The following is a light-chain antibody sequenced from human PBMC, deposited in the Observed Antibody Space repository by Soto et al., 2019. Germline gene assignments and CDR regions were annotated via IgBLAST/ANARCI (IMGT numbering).Light chain of an antibody. CDR1: QSVRSSY. J-gene: IGKJ3*01. Sequence: EIVLTQSPGTPSLSPGEKAPPNLRASQSVRSSYLAWYQQQPGQAPRLVIYGASSRATGIPDRFSGGGSGTEFTLSISRLEPEDFAVYYCQQYVMPPFTFGRGTKVDI. CDR3: QQYVMPPFT. CDR2: GAS. V-gene: IGKV3-20*01.